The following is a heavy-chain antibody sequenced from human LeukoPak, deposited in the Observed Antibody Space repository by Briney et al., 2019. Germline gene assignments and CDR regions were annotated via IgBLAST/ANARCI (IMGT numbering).Heavy chain of an antibody. D-gene: IGHD3-10*01. CDR3: ATSSQIDYGSGSYAAPYYYYYYMDV. V-gene: IGHV3-11*01. CDR2: ISSSGSII. CDR1: GFTFSDSY. J-gene: IGHJ6*03. Sequence: GGSLRLSCAASGFTFSDSYMSWIRQAPGKGLEWVSCISSSGSIIYYTDSVKGRFTISRDNAKNSLYLQMNSLRAEDTAVYYCATSSQIDYGSGSYAAPYYYYYYMDVWGKGTTVTISS.